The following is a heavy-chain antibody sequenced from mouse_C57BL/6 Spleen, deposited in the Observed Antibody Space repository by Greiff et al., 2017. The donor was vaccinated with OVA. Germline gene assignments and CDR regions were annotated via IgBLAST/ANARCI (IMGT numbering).Heavy chain of an antibody. CDR1: GYTFTSYW. J-gene: IGHJ4*01. D-gene: IGHD1-1*01. Sequence: VQLQQPGAELVKPGASVKMSCKASGYTFTSYWITWVKQRPGQGLEWIGDIYPGSGSTNYNEKFKSKATLTVDTSSSTAYMQLSRLTSEDSAVSYCAASQYNGSSYGYAMDYWGQGTSVTVSS. CDR2: IYPGSGST. V-gene: IGHV1-55*01. CDR3: AASQYNGSSYGYAMDY.